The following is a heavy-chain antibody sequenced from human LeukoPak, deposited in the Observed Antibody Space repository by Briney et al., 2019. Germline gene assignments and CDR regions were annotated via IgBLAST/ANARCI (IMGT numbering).Heavy chain of an antibody. V-gene: IGHV3-30-3*01. CDR3: ARRGPNSGYDRAFDY. D-gene: IGHD5-12*01. CDR2: ISYDGSNK. CDR1: GFTFSSYA. Sequence: GGSLRLSCAASGFTFSSYAMHWVRQAPGKGLEWVAVISYDGSNKYYADSVKGRFTISRDNSKNTLYLQMNSLRAEDTAVYYCARRGPNSGYDRAFDYWGQGTLVTVSS. J-gene: IGHJ4*02.